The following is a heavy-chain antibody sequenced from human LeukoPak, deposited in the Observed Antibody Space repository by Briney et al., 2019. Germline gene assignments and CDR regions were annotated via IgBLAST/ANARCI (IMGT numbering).Heavy chain of an antibody. D-gene: IGHD2-15*01. CDR2: INPNSGGT. CDR1: GYTFTGYY. Sequence: ASVKVSCKASGYTFTGYYMHWVRQAPGQGLEWMGWINPNSGGTNYAQKFQGRVTMTRDTSISTAYMELSRLRSDDTAVYYCARSPNGYCGGGSCYSNWFDPWGQGTLVTVSS. V-gene: IGHV1-2*02. CDR3: ARSPNGYCGGGSCYSNWFDP. J-gene: IGHJ5*02.